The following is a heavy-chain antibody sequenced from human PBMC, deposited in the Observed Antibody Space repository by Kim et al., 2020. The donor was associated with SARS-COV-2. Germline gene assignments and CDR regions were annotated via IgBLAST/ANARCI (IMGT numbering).Heavy chain of an antibody. D-gene: IGHD6-13*01. CDR3: ARGDSSSWYYYGMDV. V-gene: IGHV1-3*01. Sequence: QKFQGRVTITRDTSASTAYMGLSSLRSEDTAVYYCARGDSSSWYYYGMDVWGQGTTVTVSS. J-gene: IGHJ6*02.